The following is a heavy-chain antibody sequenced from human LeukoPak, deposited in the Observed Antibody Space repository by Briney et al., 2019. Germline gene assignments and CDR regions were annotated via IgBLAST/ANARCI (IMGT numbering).Heavy chain of an antibody. CDR2: ISASSGST. CDR1: GFTFSSYA. V-gene: IGHV3-23*01. Sequence: GGSLRLSCAASGFTFSSYAMSRVRQAPGKGLEWVSAISASSGSTYYADSVKGRFTISRDNSKNTLYLQMNSLRAEDTAVYYCAKEGIGAWIQLWIQRGGSFDYWGQGTLVTVPS. D-gene: IGHD5-18*01. J-gene: IGHJ4*02. CDR3: AKEGIGAWIQLWIQRGGSFDY.